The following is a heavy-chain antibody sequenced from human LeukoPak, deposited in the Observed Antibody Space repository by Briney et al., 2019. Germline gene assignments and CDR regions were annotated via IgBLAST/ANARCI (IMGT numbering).Heavy chain of an antibody. CDR2: IYYSGST. V-gene: IGHV4-39*01. CDR1: GGSISSSSYY. CDR3: ARHSPGIAAVGNWFDP. J-gene: IGHJ5*02. Sequence: SETLSLTCTVSGGSISSSSYYWGWIRQPPGKGLEWIGSIYYSGSTYYNPSLKSRVTISVDTSKNQFSLKLSFVTAADTAVYYCARHSPGIAAVGNWFDPWGQGTLVTVSS. D-gene: IGHD6-13*01.